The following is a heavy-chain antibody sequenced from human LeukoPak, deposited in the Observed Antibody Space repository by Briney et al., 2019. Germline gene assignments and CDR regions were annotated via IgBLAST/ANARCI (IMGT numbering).Heavy chain of an antibody. Sequence: SETLSLTCSVSGCSISRDSWTWIRPPPGKGLAGIAYMYYYYNGYSTYNPSPKSRVNISVAMSKNRLSLKLSSVTAADTTVYYCARERGSGIFTTGRFDSWGERTLLTVSS. D-gene: IGHD4-11*01. V-gene: IGHV4-59*01. CDR2: MYYYYNGYS. CDR1: GCSISRDS. CDR3: ARERGSGIFTTGRFDS. J-gene: IGHJ5*01.